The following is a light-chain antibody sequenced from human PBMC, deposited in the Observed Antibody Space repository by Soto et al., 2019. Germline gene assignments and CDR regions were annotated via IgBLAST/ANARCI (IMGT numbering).Light chain of an antibody. V-gene: IGKV3-15*01. CDR2: GAS. CDR1: QSVSSN. Sequence: EIVMTQSPATLSVSPGERATLSCRASQSVSSNLAWYQQKPGQAPRLLIYGASPRATGIPARFSGGGSGTEFTLSISGMQSEDFAVYYCQQYNNWPPYTFGQGTKLEIK. CDR3: QQYNNWPPYT. J-gene: IGKJ2*01.